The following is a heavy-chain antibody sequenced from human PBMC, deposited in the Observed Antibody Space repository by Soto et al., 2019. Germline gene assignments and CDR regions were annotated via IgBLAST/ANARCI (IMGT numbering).Heavy chain of an antibody. V-gene: IGHV4-31*03. J-gene: IGHJ4*02. Sequence: KPSETLSLTCTVSGGSISSGGYYWSWIRQHPGKGLEWIGYIYYSGSTYYNPSLKSRVTISVDTSKNQFSLKLSSVTAADTAVYYCARGGNGRKPAAILSSPLDYWGQGTLVTVSS. CDR1: GGSISSGGYY. CDR2: IYYSGST. D-gene: IGHD2-2*01. CDR3: ARGGNGRKPAAILSSPLDY.